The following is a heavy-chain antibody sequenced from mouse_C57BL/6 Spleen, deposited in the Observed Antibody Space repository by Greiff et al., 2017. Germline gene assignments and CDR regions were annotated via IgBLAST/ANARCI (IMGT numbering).Heavy chain of an antibody. CDR1: GYAFSSSW. J-gene: IGHJ3*01. CDR2: IYPGDGDT. V-gene: IGHV1-82*01. CDR3: ARPSYSNYEGFAY. D-gene: IGHD2-5*01. Sequence: QVQLKESGPELVKPGASVKISCKASGYAFSSSWLNWVKQRPGKGLEWIGRIYPGDGDTNYNGKFKGKATLTAAKASSTAYMQLSSLTSEYSAVYFCARPSYSNYEGFAYWGQGTLVTVSA.